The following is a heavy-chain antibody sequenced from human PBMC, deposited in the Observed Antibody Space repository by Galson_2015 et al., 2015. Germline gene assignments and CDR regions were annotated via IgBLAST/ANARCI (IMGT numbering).Heavy chain of an antibody. J-gene: IGHJ6*02. Sequence: SVKVSCKASGSTFTSYYMHWVRQAPGHGLEWMGIINPVGGSTTYAQILQGRVTMTRDTSTSTFYMELSSLRSEDTAVYYCARDFTGTIRHGMDVWGQGTTVTVSS. CDR3: ARDFTGTIRHGMDV. D-gene: IGHD1-1*01. CDR1: GSTFTSYY. V-gene: IGHV1-46*01. CDR2: INPVGGST.